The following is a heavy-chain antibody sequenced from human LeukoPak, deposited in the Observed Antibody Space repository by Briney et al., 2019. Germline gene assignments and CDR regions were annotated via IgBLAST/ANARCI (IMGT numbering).Heavy chain of an antibody. D-gene: IGHD3-10*01. CDR2: IYHSGST. Sequence: SETLSLTCTVSGGSISSYYWSWIRQPPGKGLEWIGEIYHSGSTNYNPSLKSRVTISVDKSKNQFSLKLSSVTAADTAVYYCARGSHKLWFGEFFDYWGQGTLVTVSS. J-gene: IGHJ4*02. CDR1: GGSISSYY. V-gene: IGHV4-59*12. CDR3: ARGSHKLWFGEFFDY.